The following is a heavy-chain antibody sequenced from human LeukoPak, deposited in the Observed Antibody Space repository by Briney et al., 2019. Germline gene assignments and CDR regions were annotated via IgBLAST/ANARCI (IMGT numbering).Heavy chain of an antibody. CDR3: AKDFVVVPGNVNYFDY. J-gene: IGHJ4*02. D-gene: IGHD2-21*02. CDR1: GFTFSSYA. CDR2: ISFDGSNK. Sequence: GGSLRLSCAASGFTFSSYAMHWVRQAPGKGLEWVTIISFDGSNKYYADSVKGRFTISRDNSKNTLYVQMKSLRAEDTAVYYCAKDFVVVPGNVNYFDYWGQGTLVTVSS. V-gene: IGHV3-30*04.